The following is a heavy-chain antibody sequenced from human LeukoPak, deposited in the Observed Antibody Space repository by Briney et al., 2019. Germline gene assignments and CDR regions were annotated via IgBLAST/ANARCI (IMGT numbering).Heavy chain of an antibody. J-gene: IGHJ4*02. V-gene: IGHV4-59*08. CDR3: ARGPGVRGVYFDY. CDR1: GGSISGYH. D-gene: IGHD3-10*01. Sequence: SETLSLTCTVSGGSISGYHWNWIRQSPGKGLEWIANIFYTGNADYNPSLKSRVTISLDTPKNQFSLKLSSVTAADTAVYYCARGPGVRGVYFDYWGQGTLVTVSS. CDR2: IFYTGNA.